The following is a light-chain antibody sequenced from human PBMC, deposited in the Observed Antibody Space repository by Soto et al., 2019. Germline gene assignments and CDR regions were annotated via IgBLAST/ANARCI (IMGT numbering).Light chain of an antibody. Sequence: EIVLTQSPATLSLSPGERDTLSCKASPSVTNFLAWYQKKPVQAPWLLXYGAFNRATGIPARFSGSGSGTDFTLTISSLEPEDSAVYYCLERSYWPRTTFGQGTRLEIK. CDR3: LERSYWPRTT. CDR1: PSVTNF. CDR2: GAF. V-gene: IGKV3-11*01. J-gene: IGKJ5*01.